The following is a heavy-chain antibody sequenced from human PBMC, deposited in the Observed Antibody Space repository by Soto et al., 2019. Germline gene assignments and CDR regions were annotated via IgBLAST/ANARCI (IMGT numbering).Heavy chain of an antibody. Sequence: SETLYLTCTVSGGSISSSSYYWGWIRQPPGKGMEWIGSIYYSGSTYYNPSLKSRVTISVDTSKNQFSLKLSSVTAADTAVYYCARLSGWYYYYGMDVWGQGTTVT. CDR1: GGSISSSSYY. J-gene: IGHJ6*02. CDR2: IYYSGST. V-gene: IGHV4-39*01. CDR3: ARLSGWYYYYGMDV. D-gene: IGHD6-19*01.